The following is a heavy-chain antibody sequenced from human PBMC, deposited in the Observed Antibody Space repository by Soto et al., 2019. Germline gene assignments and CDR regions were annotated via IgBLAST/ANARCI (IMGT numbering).Heavy chain of an antibody. CDR1: GFTFSSYA. Sequence: QVQLVESGGGVVQPGRSLRLSCAASGFTFSSYAMHWVRQAPGKGLEWVAVISYDGSNKYYADSVKGRFTISRDNSKNTLYLQMNSLRAEDTAVYYCARDSLDFWSGYMLGYFDYWGQGTLVTVSS. CDR3: ARDSLDFWSGYMLGYFDY. CDR2: ISYDGSNK. J-gene: IGHJ4*02. D-gene: IGHD3-3*01. V-gene: IGHV3-30-3*01.